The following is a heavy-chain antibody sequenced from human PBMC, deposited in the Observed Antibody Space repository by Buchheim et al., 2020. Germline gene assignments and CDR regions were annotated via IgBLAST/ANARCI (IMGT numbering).Heavy chain of an antibody. D-gene: IGHD6-13*01. CDR3: ASSSSSWYRAFDY. CDR1: GFTFSSYW. V-gene: IGHV3-7*01. Sequence: EVQLVESGGGLVQPGGSLRLSCAASGFTFSSYWMSWVRQAPGKGLEWVANIKQDGSEKYYVDSVKGRLTISRANAKNSLYLQMNSLRAEDTAVYYCASSSSSWYRAFDYWGQGTL. CDR2: IKQDGSEK. J-gene: IGHJ4*02.